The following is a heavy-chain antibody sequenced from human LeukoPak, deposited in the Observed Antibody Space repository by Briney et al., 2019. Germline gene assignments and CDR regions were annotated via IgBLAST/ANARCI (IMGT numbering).Heavy chain of an antibody. CDR3: ATEGKQWLGLGVQDAFDI. Sequence: ASVKVSCKVSGYTLTELSMHWVRQAPGKGLEWVGGFDPKDGETIYAQKFQGRVTMTEDTSTDTAYMELSSLRSEDTAVYYCATEGKQWLGLGVQDAFDIWGQGTMVTVSS. J-gene: IGHJ3*02. CDR1: GYTLTELS. D-gene: IGHD6-19*01. V-gene: IGHV1-24*01. CDR2: FDPKDGET.